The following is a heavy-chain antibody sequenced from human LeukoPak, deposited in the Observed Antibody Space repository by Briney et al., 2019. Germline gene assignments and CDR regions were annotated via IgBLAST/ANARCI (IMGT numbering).Heavy chain of an antibody. CDR2: INSDGSWT. CDR1: GNYW. Sequence: GGSLRLSCAASGNYWMHWVRQAPGKGLLWVSHINSDGSWTTYADSVKGRFTISRDNSKNTLYLQMNSLRAEDTAVYYCARDGGIAARLVDYWGQGTLVTVSS. D-gene: IGHD6-6*01. CDR3: ARDGGIAARLVDY. V-gene: IGHV3-74*01. J-gene: IGHJ4*02.